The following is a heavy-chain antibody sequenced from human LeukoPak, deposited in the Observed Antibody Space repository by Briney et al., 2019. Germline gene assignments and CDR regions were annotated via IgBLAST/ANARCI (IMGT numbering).Heavy chain of an antibody. CDR1: GYSISSGYY. V-gene: IGHV4-38-2*02. D-gene: IGHD6-13*01. Sequence: PSETLSLTCTVSGYSISSGYYWGWIRQPPGKGLEWIGSIYHSGSTYYNPSLKSRVTMSVDTSKNQFSLKLSSVTAADTAVYYCARGPAAGNGIFDYWGQGTLVAVSS. CDR3: ARGPAAGNGIFDY. CDR2: IYHSGST. J-gene: IGHJ4*02.